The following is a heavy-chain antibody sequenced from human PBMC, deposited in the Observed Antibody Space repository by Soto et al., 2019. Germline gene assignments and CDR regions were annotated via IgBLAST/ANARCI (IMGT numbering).Heavy chain of an antibody. CDR1: GFTFSNYA. J-gene: IGHJ3*02. V-gene: IGHV3-23*01. CDR3: TRGGFMHDFDM. D-gene: IGHD2-8*01. Sequence: GGSLRLSCAASGFTFSNYAMNWVRQAPGKGLEWVSTISGSGGSPYYADSVKGRFTISRDNSKNTLYLQMNSLRAGDSAIYYYTRGGFMHDFDMWGQGTTVTVSS. CDR2: ISGSGGSP.